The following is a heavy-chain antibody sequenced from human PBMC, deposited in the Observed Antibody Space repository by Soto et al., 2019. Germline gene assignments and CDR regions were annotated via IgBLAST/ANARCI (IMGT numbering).Heavy chain of an antibody. CDR2: ISGYNGDT. J-gene: IGHJ4*02. Sequence: EASVKVSCKASGGTFSSYAISWVRQAPGQGLEWMGWISGYNGDTNYAQKLQGRVTMTTDTSTSTAYMELRSLRSDDTAVYYCARAPQTVAGAGIWYWGQGTLVTVSS. V-gene: IGHV1-18*01. CDR1: GGTFSSYA. CDR3: ARAPQTVAGAGIWY. D-gene: IGHD6-13*01.